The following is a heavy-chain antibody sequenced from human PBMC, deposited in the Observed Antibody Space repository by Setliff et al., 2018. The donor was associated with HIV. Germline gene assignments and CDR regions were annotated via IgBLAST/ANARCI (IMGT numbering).Heavy chain of an antibody. CDR1: GGFINTNSYY. V-gene: IGHV4-39*07. Sequence: SETLSLTCNASGGFINTNSYYWGWIRQPPGKGLEWVGSIYYSGSTYYNPSLKSRVTISVDTSKNQFSLKLSSVTAADTAVYYCARLWFGILNLFDPWGQGTLVTVSS. CDR2: IYYSGST. J-gene: IGHJ5*02. CDR3: ARLWFGILNLFDP. D-gene: IGHD3-10*01.